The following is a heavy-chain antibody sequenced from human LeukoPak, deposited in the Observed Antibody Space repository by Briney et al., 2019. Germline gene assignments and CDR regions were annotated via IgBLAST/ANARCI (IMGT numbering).Heavy chain of an antibody. CDR2: ISSSSSYI. J-gene: IGHJ3*02. CDR3: ARAAYEVDAFDI. Sequence: GGSLRLSCAASGFTFSSYSMNWVRQAPGKGLEWVSSISSSSSYIYYADSVKGRFTISRDNAKNSLYLQMNSLRAEDTAVYYCARAAYEVDAFDIWGQGTRVTVSS. CDR1: GFTFSSYS. V-gene: IGHV3-21*01. D-gene: IGHD2-8*01.